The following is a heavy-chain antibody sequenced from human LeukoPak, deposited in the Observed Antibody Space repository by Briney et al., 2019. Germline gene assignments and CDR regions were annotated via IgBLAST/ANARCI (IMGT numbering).Heavy chain of an antibody. J-gene: IGHJ4*02. CDR3: AKSLFGDRVAGPYDY. D-gene: IGHD5-12*01. Sequence: QPGASLRLSCAASGFTFTSYAMSWVRQAPGKGLEWVSGISGSGGSKYYADSVKGRFTISRDNSKNTLYLQTNSLRAEDTAVYYCAKSLFGDRVAGPYDYWGQGTLVTVSS. CDR2: ISGSGGSK. V-gene: IGHV3-23*01. CDR1: GFTFTSYA.